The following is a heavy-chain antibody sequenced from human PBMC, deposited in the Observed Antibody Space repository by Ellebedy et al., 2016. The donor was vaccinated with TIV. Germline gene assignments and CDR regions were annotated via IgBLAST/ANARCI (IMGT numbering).Heavy chain of an antibody. V-gene: IGHV3-11*01. CDR2: ISSSGSTT. J-gene: IGHJ6*03. CDR1: GFTFSDYY. D-gene: IGHD6-13*01. CDR3: ARSPGIDSAGIDHYYYLDV. Sequence: GGSLRLXCAASGFTFSDYYMGCIRQAPGKGLEWISYISSSGSTTYYADSVEGRFTISRDNAKNSLFLQMNSLRVEDTAVYYCARSPGIDSAGIDHYYYLDVWGRGTAVTVSS.